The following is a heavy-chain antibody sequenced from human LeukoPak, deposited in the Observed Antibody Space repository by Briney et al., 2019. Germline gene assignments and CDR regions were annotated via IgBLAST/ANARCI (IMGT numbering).Heavy chain of an antibody. CDR2: ISGDSTYI. CDR1: GFTFASYS. J-gene: IGHJ4*02. Sequence: GGSLRLSCAASGFTFASYSMNWVRQAPGKGLEWVSSISGDSTYIYNAGSVKGRLTISRDNAQASLYLQMISLRADDTAVYYCARVSGRLERQSDLDYWGQGTLVIVSS. CDR3: ARVSGRLERQSDLDY. V-gene: IGHV3-21*01. D-gene: IGHD1-1*01.